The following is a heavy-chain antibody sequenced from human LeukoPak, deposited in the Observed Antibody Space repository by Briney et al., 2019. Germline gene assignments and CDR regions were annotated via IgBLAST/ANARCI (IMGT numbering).Heavy chain of an antibody. CDR2: IYHTGST. J-gene: IGHJ4*02. D-gene: IGHD3-9*01. CDR3: ARDVRTINVLTCYYRPYYFDY. Sequence: SETLSLTCTVSGGSVSSGSYYWSWIRQPPGKGLEWIGHIYHTGSTNYNPSLKSRVTISLDTSKNQFSLKLTSVSAADTAVYYCARDVRTINVLTCYYRPYYFDYWGQGTLVTVSS. CDR1: GGSVSSGSYY. V-gene: IGHV4-61*01.